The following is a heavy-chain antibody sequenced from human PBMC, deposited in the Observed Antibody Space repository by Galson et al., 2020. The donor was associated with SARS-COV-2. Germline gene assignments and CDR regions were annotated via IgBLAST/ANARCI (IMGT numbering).Heavy chain of an antibody. Sequence: SVKVSCQASGGTFSSYAISWVRQAPGQGLEGRGGISPIRGIANYAQKFQGRVTITADKSTSTAYMELSSLRSEDTAVYYCAREGGSGWTDAFDIWGQGTMVTVSS. CDR2: ISPIRGIA. J-gene: IGHJ3*02. D-gene: IGHD6-19*01. CDR3: AREGGSGWTDAFDI. V-gene: IGHV1-69*10. CDR1: GGTFSSYA.